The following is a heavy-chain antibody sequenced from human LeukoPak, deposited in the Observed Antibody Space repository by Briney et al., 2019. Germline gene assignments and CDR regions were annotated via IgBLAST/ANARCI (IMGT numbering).Heavy chain of an antibody. D-gene: IGHD1-14*01. CDR1: GYTFTSYA. J-gene: IGHJ6*03. V-gene: IGHV1-69*13. CDR3: ARRNRYYYYMDV. CDR2: IIPIFGTA. Sequence: SVKVSCKASGYTFTSYAISCVRQAPGQGLEWMGGIIPIFGTANYAQRFQGRVTITADESTSTAYMELSSLRSEDTAVYYCARRNRYYYYMDVWGKGTTVTVSS.